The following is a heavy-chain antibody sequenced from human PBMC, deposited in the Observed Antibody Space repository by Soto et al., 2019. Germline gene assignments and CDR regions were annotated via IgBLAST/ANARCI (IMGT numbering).Heavy chain of an antibody. CDR3: ARDKFIGDFWSGYTPYYYYGMDV. J-gene: IGHJ6*02. CDR1: GFTFSSYA. D-gene: IGHD3-3*01. CDR2: ISYDGSNK. Sequence: GGSLRLSCAASGFTFSSYAMHWVRQAPGKGLEWVAVISYDGSNKYYADSVKGRFTISRDNSKNTLYLQMNSLRAKDTAVYYCARDKFIGDFWSGYTPYYYYGMDVWGQGTTVTVSS. V-gene: IGHV3-30-3*01.